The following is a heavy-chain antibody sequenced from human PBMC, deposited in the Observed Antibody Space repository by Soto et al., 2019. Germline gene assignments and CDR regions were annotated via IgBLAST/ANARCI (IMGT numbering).Heavy chain of an antibody. Sequence: SETLSLTCTVSGGSISSYYWSWIRQPPGKGLEWIGYIYYSGSTNYNPSLKSRVTISVDTSKNQFSLKLSSVTAADTAVYYCARVATVTTGDDYYYYYYMDVWGKGTTVTVSS. J-gene: IGHJ6*03. D-gene: IGHD4-4*01. CDR2: IYYSGST. V-gene: IGHV4-59*01. CDR3: ARVATVTTGDDYYYYYYMDV. CDR1: GGSISSYY.